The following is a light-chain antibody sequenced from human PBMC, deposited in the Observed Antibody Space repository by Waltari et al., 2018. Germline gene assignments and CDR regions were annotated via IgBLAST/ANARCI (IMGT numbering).Light chain of an antibody. Sequence: SYVLTQPPSESVAPGEAARITCGGDRIGSKSVHWYQQKPGQAPTLIFYSDSNRPAGIPERFSGYNSGNTATLTITRVEAGDEAEYYCQVWDGATDQVVFGGGTELTVL. CDR2: SDS. CDR3: QVWDGATDQVV. CDR1: RIGSKS. V-gene: IGLV3-21*04. J-gene: IGLJ2*01.